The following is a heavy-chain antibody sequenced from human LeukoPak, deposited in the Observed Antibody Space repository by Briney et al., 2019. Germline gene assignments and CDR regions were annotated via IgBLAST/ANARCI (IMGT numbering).Heavy chain of an antibody. J-gene: IGHJ4*02. CDR3: ARGGSGYYWYFDY. D-gene: IGHD3-3*01. V-gene: IGHV4-59*01. CDR1: GGSISSYY. CDR2: IYYSGST. Sequence: SETLSLTCTVSGGSISSYYWSWIRQPPGKGLEWIGYIYYSGSTNYNPCLKSRVTISVDTSKNQFSLKLSSVTAADTAVYYCARGGSGYYWYFDYWGQGTLVTVSS.